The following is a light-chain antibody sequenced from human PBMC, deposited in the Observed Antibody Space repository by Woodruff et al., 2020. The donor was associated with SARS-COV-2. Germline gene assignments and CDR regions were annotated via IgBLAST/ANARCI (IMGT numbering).Light chain of an antibody. CDR2: EGS. CDR3: CSYAGRV. J-gene: IGLJ3*02. Sequence: IYEGSKRPSGVSNRFSGSKSGNTASLTISGLQAEDEADYYCCSYAGRVFGGGTKLTVL. V-gene: IGLV2-23*01.